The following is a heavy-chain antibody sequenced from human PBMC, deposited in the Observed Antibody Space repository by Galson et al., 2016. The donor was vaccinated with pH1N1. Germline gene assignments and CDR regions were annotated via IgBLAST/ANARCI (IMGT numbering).Heavy chain of an antibody. Sequence: LRLSCAASGFTFSNVWMSWVRQAPGKGLEWVGRIKNKTDGGTRDFAAPVKGRFSISRDDSKNTVYLQMNSLKTEDTAVYYCAGDQGELVGYQWFDPWGQGTLVTVSS. D-gene: IGHD1-26*01. J-gene: IGHJ5*02. CDR2: IKNKTDGGTR. CDR3: AGDQGELVGYQWFDP. CDR1: GFTFSNVW. V-gene: IGHV3-15*01.